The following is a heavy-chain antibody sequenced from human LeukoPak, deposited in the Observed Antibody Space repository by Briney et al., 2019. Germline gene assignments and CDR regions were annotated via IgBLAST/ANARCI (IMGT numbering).Heavy chain of an antibody. Sequence: PGGSLRLSCAASGFTFSTYAMSWVRQAPVKGLELVSGVVNGGSNTYYVDSVKGRFTFSRDNSKNMLWLQMNSLRAEDTAVYYCAAAMTEYWYLDLWGRGTLVTVSS. CDR1: GFTFSTYA. J-gene: IGHJ2*01. CDR3: AAAMTEYWYLDL. V-gene: IGHV3-23*03. D-gene: IGHD2-21*02. CDR2: VVNGGSNT.